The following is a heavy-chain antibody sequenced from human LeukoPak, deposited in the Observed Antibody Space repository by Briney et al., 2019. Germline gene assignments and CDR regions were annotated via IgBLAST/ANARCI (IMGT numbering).Heavy chain of an antibody. CDR3: VRPDRIFGVPAAFDA. D-gene: IGHD3-3*02. J-gene: IGHJ3*01. V-gene: IGHV1-69*13. Sequence: SVKVSCKASGGSFSDYPINWVRQAPGQGLEWLGGIIPKYSASNYAQAFQGRVKITADESTNTVYMEMSGLRPDDTAVYYCVRPDRIFGVPAAFDAWGQGTLVAVSS. CDR1: GGSFSDYP. CDR2: IIPKYSAS.